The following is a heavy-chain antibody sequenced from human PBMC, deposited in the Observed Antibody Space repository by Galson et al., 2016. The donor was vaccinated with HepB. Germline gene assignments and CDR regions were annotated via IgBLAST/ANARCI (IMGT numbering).Heavy chain of an antibody. CDR1: GYSFTTYG. J-gene: IGHJ5*02. V-gene: IGHV1-18*04. CDR2: VSNYNGHT. Sequence: SVKVSCKASGYSFTTYGISWVRRAPRHGLEWIGWVSNYNGHTKYARNFQGRVSMTTDTSANTAYLDLRSLTFDDTAVYYCARAHANNALTSSQLDLWGQGTLVAVSS. D-gene: IGHD1/OR15-1a*01. CDR3: ARAHANNALTSSQLDL.